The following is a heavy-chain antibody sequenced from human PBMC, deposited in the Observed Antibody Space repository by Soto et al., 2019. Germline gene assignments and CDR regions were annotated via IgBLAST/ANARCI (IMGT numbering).Heavy chain of an antibody. D-gene: IGHD1-26*01. CDR1: GGSISIYY. J-gene: IGHJ4*02. CDR2: IYYTGSTT. Sequence: SETLSLTCTVSGGSISIYYWSWIRQPPGKGLEWIGYIYYTGSTTKYNPSLKSRVTISVDTSKNQFSLKLSSVTAADTAVYYCARVADGWEAYYFDYWGQGTLVTVSS. CDR3: ARVADGWEAYYFDY. V-gene: IGHV4-59*01.